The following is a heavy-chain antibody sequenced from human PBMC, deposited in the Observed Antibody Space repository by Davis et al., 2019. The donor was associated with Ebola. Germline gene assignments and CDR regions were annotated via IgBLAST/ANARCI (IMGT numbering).Heavy chain of an antibody. J-gene: IGHJ6*04. CDR1: GSTASSNY. CDR3: ARSIFGGAYYYGMDV. CDR2: IYSGGST. Sequence: GGSLRLSCPPPGSTASSNYMSWVRQAPGKGLEWVSVIYSGGSTYYADSVKGRFTISRDTSKNTLYLQVNSLRAEGTAVYYCARSIFGGAYYYGMDVWGKGTTVTVSS. D-gene: IGHD3-3*01. V-gene: IGHV3-53*01.